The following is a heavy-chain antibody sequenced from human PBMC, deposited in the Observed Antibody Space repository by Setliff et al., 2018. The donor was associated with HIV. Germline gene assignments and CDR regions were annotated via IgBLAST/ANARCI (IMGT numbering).Heavy chain of an antibody. D-gene: IGHD1-1*01. Sequence: GGSLRLSCAASGFTFSSYALSWVRQAPGKGLEWVSAISGSVGTTYYADSVKGRFTISRDNSKDTLYLQMNSLRAEDTAVYYCITTHGFYRVDYWGPGAQVTVSS. CDR1: GFTFSSYA. J-gene: IGHJ4*02. CDR2: ISGSVGTT. V-gene: IGHV3-23*01. CDR3: ITTHGFYRVDY.